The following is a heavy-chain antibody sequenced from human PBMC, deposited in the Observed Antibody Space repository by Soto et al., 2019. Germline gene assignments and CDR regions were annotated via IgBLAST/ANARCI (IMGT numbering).Heavy chain of an antibody. CDR2: ISAYNGNT. V-gene: IGHV1-18*01. CDR1: GYTFTSYG. D-gene: IGHD4-17*01. J-gene: IGHJ4*02. Sequence: QVQLVQSGAEVKKPGASVKVSCKASGYTFTSYGISWVRQAPGQGLEWMGWISAYNGNTNYAQKLQGRVTMTTDTSTSTAYMELRSLRSDDTAVYYCASDSSPYGDYVGFDYWGQGTLVTVSS. CDR3: ASDSSPYGDYVGFDY.